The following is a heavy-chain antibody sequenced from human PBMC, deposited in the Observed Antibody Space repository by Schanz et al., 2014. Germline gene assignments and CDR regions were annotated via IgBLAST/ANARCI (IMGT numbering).Heavy chain of an antibody. D-gene: IGHD3-16*01. J-gene: IGHJ5*02. CDR3: ASDYNYFETEAP. V-gene: IGHV3-21*06. CDR2: ISSSGSSI. Sequence: VQLVESGGGVVQPGESLRLSCAASGFSFTNYAMNWVRQAPGKGLEWVSSISSSGSSIYYADSVKGRFTISRDNANNSLFLRMNSLRAEGTAVYYCASDYNYFETEAPWGQGTLVTVSS. CDR1: GFSFTNYA.